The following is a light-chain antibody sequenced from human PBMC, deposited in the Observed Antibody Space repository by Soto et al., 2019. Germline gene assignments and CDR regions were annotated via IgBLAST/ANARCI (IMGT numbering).Light chain of an antibody. CDR3: SSYTSTSTYV. CDR2: DAT. Sequence: QSVLTQPASVSGSPGQSITISCTGTSSDFGGYTYVSWYQQHPGKAPKLMIFDATSRPSGVSNRFFGSKSDNTASLTIAGLQAEDEADYYCSSYTSTSTYVFGTGTKVTVL. CDR1: SSDFGGYTY. V-gene: IGLV2-14*03. J-gene: IGLJ1*01.